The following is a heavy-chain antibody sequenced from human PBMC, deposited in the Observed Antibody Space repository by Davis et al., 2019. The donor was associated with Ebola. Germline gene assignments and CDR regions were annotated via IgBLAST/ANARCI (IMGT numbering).Heavy chain of an antibody. V-gene: IGHV4-59*01. CDR2: IYYSGST. CDR1: GGSISSYY. CDR3: ARGTAGGFDY. J-gene: IGHJ4*02. D-gene: IGHD6-13*01. Sequence: SETLSLTCTVSGGSISSYYWSWIRQPPGKGLEWIGYIYYSGSTNYNPSLKSRVTISVDTSKNQFSLKLSSVTAADTAVYYCARGTAGGFDYWGQGTLVTVSS.